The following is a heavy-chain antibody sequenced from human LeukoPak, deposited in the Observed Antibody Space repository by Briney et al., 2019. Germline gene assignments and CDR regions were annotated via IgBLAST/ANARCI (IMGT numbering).Heavy chain of an antibody. CDR2: INPNSGGT. D-gene: IGHD6-13*01. Sequence: ASVKVSCKASGYTFTGYYMHWVRQAPGQGLEWMGWINPNSGGTNYAQKFQGRVTMTRDTSISTAYMELSRLRSDDTAVYYCARGGGVAAAGINWFDPWGQGTLVTVSS. J-gene: IGHJ5*02. CDR3: ARGGGVAAAGINWFDP. CDR1: GYTFTGYY. V-gene: IGHV1-2*02.